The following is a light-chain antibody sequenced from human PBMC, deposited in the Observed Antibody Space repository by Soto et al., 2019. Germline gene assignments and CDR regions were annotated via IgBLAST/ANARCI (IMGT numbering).Light chain of an antibody. J-gene: IGKJ4*01. CDR2: KVI. CDR3: QQYNAYPLT. CDR1: ESISTW. Sequence: DTPMTQSPSTLSASVGDRVTISCRASESISTWLAWYQQKPGKAPNLLIQKVISLESGAPSRFSGSGSGTEFTLTISSLQPDDFATYYCQQYNAYPLTFGGGTKVEIK. V-gene: IGKV1-5*03.